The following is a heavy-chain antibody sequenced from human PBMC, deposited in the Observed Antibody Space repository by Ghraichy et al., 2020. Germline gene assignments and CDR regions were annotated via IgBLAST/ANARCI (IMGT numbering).Heavy chain of an antibody. J-gene: IGHJ4*02. CDR2: IFHRGST. V-gene: IGHV4-39*01. Sequence: SETLSLTCTVSGGSISSSIYYWGWIRQPPGKRLEWIGSIFHRGSTYYSPSLQSRVTISVDTSKNQFSLRQSSVTAADTAVYYCARLAMAGRDIDYWGQGIPVIVSS. CDR3: ARLAMAGRDIDY. D-gene: IGHD5-18*01. CDR1: GGSISSSIYY.